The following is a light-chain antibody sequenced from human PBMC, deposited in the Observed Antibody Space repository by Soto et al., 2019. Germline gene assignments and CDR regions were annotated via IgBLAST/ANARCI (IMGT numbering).Light chain of an antibody. CDR1: QSISRL. J-gene: IGKJ4*01. Sequence: DIQMTHSPSTLSASVGDRVTITCRASQSISRLLAWYQQKPGKAPKLLIYDASNLETGVPSRFSGSGSGTDFTFTISSLQPEDIATYYCQQYDNLPLTFGGGTKVDIK. V-gene: IGKV1-33*01. CDR3: QQYDNLPLT. CDR2: DAS.